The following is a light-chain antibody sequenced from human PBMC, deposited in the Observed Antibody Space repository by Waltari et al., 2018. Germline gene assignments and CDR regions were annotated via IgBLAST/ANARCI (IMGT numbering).Light chain of an antibody. CDR2: EVS. J-gene: IGLJ2*01. Sequence: QSALTQPPSASGSPGQSVTLSCTGTSSDVGGYNYVSWYQQHPGKAPKVMIYEVSKRPSGVPDRFSGSKSGNTASLTVSGLQAEDEADYYCSSYAGSNNWIFGGGTKLTV. CDR1: SSDVGGYNY. V-gene: IGLV2-8*01. CDR3: SSYAGSNNWI.